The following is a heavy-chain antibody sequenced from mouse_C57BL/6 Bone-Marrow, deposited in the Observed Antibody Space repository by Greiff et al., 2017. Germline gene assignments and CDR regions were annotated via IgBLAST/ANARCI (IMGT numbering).Heavy chain of an antibody. J-gene: IGHJ2*01. Sequence: DVQLQESGGGLVKPGGSLKLSCAASGFTFSSSAMSWVRQTPEKRLEWVATISDGGSYTYYPDNVKGRFTISRDNAKNNLYLQMSHLKSEDTAMYYCARLAFDYWGQGTTLTVSA. CDR2: ISDGGSYT. CDR3: ARLAFDY. V-gene: IGHV5-4*01. CDR1: GFTFSSSA.